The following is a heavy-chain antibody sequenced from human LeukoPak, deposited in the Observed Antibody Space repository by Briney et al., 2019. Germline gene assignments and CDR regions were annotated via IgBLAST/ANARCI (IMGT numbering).Heavy chain of an antibody. Sequence: GGSLRLSCAASEFTFSSYSMNWFRQAPGKGLEWVSSISGSSSYIYYADSVKGRFTISRDNAKNTLYLQMNSLRAEDTAVYYCARDRPDAFDIWGQGTMVTVSS. V-gene: IGHV3-21*01. CDR2: ISGSSSYI. CDR3: ARDRPDAFDI. CDR1: EFTFSSYS. J-gene: IGHJ3*02.